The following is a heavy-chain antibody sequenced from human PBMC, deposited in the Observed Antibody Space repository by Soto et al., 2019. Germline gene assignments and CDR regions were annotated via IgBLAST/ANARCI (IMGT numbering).Heavy chain of an antibody. D-gene: IGHD3-22*01. CDR1: GFTVSSNY. CDR3: ARNYVSTAGGAFDI. CDR2: IYSGGST. J-gene: IGHJ3*02. V-gene: IGHV3-53*01. Sequence: EVQLVESGGGLIQPGGSLRLSCAASGFTVSSNYMSWVRQAPGKGLEWVSVIYSGGSTYYADSVKGRFTISRDNSKNMLYLQMNSLRAEDTAVYYCARNYVSTAGGAFDIWGQGTMVTVTS.